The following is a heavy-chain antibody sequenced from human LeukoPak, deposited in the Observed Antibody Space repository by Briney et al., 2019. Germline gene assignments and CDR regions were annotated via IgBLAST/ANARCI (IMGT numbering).Heavy chain of an antibody. J-gene: IGHJ6*04. CDR2: ISWNSGSI. V-gene: IGHV3-9*01. CDR1: GFTFDDYA. CDR3: AKDGAAVGFQGMDV. D-gene: IGHD6-13*01. Sequence: PGRSLRLSCAASGFTFDDYAMHWVRQAPGKGLEWVSGISWNSGSIGYADSVKGRFTISRDNAKNSLYLQMNSLRAEDTALYYCAKDGAAVGFQGMDVWGKGTTVTVSS.